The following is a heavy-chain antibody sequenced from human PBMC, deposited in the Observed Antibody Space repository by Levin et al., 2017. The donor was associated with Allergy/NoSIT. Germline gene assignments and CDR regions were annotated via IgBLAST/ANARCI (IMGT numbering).Heavy chain of an antibody. CDR2: IRLDGSER. Sequence: GGSLRLSCAASGFTFSSFWMTWVRQAPGKGLEWVANIRLDGSERYYVDSVEGRFTISRDNAKNSLFLQMNSLRAEDTAVYYCARLIMITFGREIVHYYFDYWGQGTLVTVSS. CDR3: ARLIMITFGREIVHYYFDY. V-gene: IGHV3-7*04. D-gene: IGHD3-16*02. J-gene: IGHJ4*02. CDR1: GFTFSSFW.